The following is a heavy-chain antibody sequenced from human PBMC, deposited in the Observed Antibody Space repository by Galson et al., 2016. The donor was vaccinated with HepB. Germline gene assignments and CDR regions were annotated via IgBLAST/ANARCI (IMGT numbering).Heavy chain of an antibody. CDR3: AKVRVAGTSYYHYMDV. Sequence: SLRLCCAGAGFTVSSYGLYWVRQAPGKGLECVAFTWYDGSNKLQADSVRGRLTMSRDNSKNTLYLQMNSLRAEDTAVYYCAKVRVAGTSYYHYMDVWGKGTTVTVSS. D-gene: IGHD6-19*01. J-gene: IGHJ6*03. CDR2: TWYDGSNK. CDR1: GFTVSSYG. V-gene: IGHV3-30*02.